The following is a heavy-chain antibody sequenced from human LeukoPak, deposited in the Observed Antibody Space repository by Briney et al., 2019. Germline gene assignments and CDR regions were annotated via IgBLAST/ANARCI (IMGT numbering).Heavy chain of an antibody. D-gene: IGHD2-15*01. CDR3: AKDSRRYCSGGSCFNDY. CDR2: ISYDGSNK. V-gene: IGHV3-30*18. Sequence: GGSLRLSCAASGFTFSSYGMHWVRQAPVKGLEWVAVISYDGSNKYYADSVKGRFTISRDNSKNTLCLQMNSLRAEDTAVYYCAKDSRRYCSGGSCFNDYWGQGTLVTVSS. J-gene: IGHJ4*02. CDR1: GFTFSSYG.